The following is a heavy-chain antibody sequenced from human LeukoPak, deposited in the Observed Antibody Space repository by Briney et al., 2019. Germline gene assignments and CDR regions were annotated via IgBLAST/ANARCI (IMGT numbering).Heavy chain of an antibody. V-gene: IGHV3-20*01. Sequence: AGGSLRLSCAASGFTFYDYGMSWVGHAPGKGVGWGSGINWNSGSTGSADSVKGRFTISRDNAKNSLYLQMNSLRAEDTALYHCARSKVVGATLHYYYYGMDVWGQGTTVTVSS. CDR3: ARSKVVGATLHYYYYGMDV. CDR1: GFTFYDYG. J-gene: IGHJ6*02. CDR2: INWNSGST. D-gene: IGHD1-26*01.